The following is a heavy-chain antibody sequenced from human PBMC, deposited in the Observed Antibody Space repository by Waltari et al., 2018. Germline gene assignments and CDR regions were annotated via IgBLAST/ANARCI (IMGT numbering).Heavy chain of an antibody. CDR2: IYYSGTT. CDR3: ATATSYYVLDY. J-gene: IGHJ4*02. Sequence: QVQLQQSGPGLVKPSETLSLTCTVSGGSISRYYWSWIRQPPGKGLEWIGYIYYSGTTNYNPSLKSRVTISMDTSKNQFSLTLRSVTAADTAVYYGATATSYYVLDYWGQGTLVTVSS. V-gene: IGHV4-59*01. D-gene: IGHD1-26*01. CDR1: GGSISRYY.